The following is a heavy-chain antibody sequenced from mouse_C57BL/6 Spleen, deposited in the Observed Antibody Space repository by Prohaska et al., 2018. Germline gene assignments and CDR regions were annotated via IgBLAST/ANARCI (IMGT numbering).Heavy chain of an antibody. V-gene: IGHV1-52*01. Sequence: CKASGYTFTSYWMHWVKQRPIQGLEWICNIDPSDSETHYNQKFKDKATVTVDKSSSTAYMQRSSLTSEDSAVYYCARRAYYSMGFDYWGQGTTLTVSS. D-gene: IGHD2-5*01. CDR2: IDPSDSET. J-gene: IGHJ2*01. CDR1: GYTFTSYW. CDR3: ARRAYYSMGFDY.